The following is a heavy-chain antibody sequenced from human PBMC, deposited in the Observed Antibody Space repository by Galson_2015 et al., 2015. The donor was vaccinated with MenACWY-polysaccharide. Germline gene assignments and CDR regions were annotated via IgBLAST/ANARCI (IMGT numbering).Heavy chain of an antibody. D-gene: IGHD3-16*01. Sequence: PALVKPTQTLTLTCTFSGFSLITTGVGVNWIRQPPGKALEWLAVIYWDGDNRYSPSLRSRLTVTKDTSKNQVVLTMTNMDPVDTATYYCAHVMITFGGVIGDDAFDVWGQGTMATVSS. CDR3: AHVMITFGGVIGDDAFDV. CDR1: GFSLITTGVG. V-gene: IGHV2-5*02. CDR2: IYWDGDN. J-gene: IGHJ3*01.